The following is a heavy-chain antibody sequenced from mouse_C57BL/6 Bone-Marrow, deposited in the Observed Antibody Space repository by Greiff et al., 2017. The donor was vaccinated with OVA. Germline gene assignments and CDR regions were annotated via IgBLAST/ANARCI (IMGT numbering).Heavy chain of an antibody. CDR2: IYPGSGNT. CDR1: GYTFTDYY. J-gene: IGHJ2*01. CDR3: ARYGTTVGFDY. Sequence: VQVVESGPELVKPGASVKISCKASGYTFTDYYINWVKQRPGQGLEWIGWIYPGSGNTKYNEKFKGKATLTVDTSSSTAYMQLSSLTSEDAAVYFCARYGTTVGFDYWGQGTTLTVSS. D-gene: IGHD1-1*01. V-gene: IGHV1-84*01.